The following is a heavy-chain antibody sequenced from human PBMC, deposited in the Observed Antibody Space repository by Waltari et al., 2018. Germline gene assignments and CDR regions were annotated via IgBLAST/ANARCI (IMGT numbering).Heavy chain of an antibody. J-gene: IGHJ4*02. D-gene: IGHD3-10*01. CDR3: ASGRGFDY. V-gene: IGHV3-21*01. CDR2: ISSSSNYI. Sequence: EVQLVESGGGLVKPGGSLRLSCAASGSTFSSYSMNWVRQAPGKGLKWFSSISSSSNYIYYADSVKGRFTISRDNAKHSLYLQMNSLRAEDTAVYYCASGRGFDYWGQGTLVTVSS. CDR1: GSTFSSYS.